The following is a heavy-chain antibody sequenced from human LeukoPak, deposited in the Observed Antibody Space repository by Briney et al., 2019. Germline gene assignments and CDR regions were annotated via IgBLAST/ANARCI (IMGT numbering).Heavy chain of an antibody. V-gene: IGHV3-53*01. CDR2: IYCGGST. D-gene: IGHD2-8*01. CDR1: GFTVSRNY. CDR3: ARLRRTKLDY. Sequence: GGSLRLSCAASGFTVSRNYMSWVRQAPGKGLEWVSLIYCGGSTYYADSVKGRFTISRDNAKNSLYLQMNSLRDEDTAVYYCARLRRTKLDYWGQGTLVTVSS. J-gene: IGHJ4*02.